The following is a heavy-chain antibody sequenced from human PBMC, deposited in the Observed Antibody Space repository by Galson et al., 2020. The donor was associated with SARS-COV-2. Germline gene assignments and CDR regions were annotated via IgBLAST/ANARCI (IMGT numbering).Heavy chain of an antibody. CDR3: TSSSFGDLFSAFDY. CDR1: GYSLSELS. Sequence: ASVKVSCKISGYSLSELSIHWVRQAPGKGLEWMGGFDSEYGETVYPQKFQDRVTMTEDTSTDTAYMEVSSLRSEDTAVYYCTSSSFGDLFSAFDYWGQGTLFTVSS. D-gene: IGHD3-10*01. V-gene: IGHV1-24*01. CDR2: FDSEYGET. J-gene: IGHJ4*02.